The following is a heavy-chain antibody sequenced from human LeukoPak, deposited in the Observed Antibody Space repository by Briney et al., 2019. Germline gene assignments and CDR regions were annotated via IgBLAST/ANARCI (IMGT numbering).Heavy chain of an antibody. V-gene: IGHV4-39*07. CDR1: GGSISSSSYY. Sequence: PSETLSLTCTVSGGSISSSSYYWGWIRQPPGKGLEWIGSIYYSGSTYYNPSLKSRVTISVDTSKNQFSLKLSSVTAADTAVYYCARVPAASYYYYYYYMDVWGKGTTVTVSS. CDR2: IYYSGST. CDR3: ARVPAASYYYYYYYMDV. J-gene: IGHJ6*03. D-gene: IGHD2-2*01.